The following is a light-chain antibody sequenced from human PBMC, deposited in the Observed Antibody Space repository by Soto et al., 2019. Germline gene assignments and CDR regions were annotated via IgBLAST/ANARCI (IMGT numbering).Light chain of an antibody. V-gene: IGKV1-5*01. CDR1: QSISKW. Sequence: DIQMTPSPSTLSASIGDRVSITCRASQSISKWLAWHQQKPGKAPKLLIYDASTLQSGVPPRFSGSGSGTEFTLTISSLQPDDFATYYCQHYNSYSEAFGQGTKVDIK. CDR2: DAS. J-gene: IGKJ1*01. CDR3: QHYNSYSEA.